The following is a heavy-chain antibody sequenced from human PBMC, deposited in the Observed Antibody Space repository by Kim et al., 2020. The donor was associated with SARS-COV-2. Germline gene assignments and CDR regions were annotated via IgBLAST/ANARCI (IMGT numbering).Heavy chain of an antibody. CDR3: ATDTSITMVRGVIGYYGMDV. J-gene: IGHJ6*02. CDR1: GGSISSYY. CDR2: IYYSGST. Sequence: SETLSLTCTVSGGSISSYYWSWIRQPPGKGLEWIGYIYYSGSTNYNPSLKSRVTISVDTSKNQFSLKLSSVTAADTAVYYCATDTSITMVRGVIGYYGMDVWGQGTTVTVSS. D-gene: IGHD3-10*01. V-gene: IGHV4-59*13.